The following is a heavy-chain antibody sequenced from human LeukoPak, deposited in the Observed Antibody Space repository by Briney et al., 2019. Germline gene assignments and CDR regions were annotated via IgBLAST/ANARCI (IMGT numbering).Heavy chain of an antibody. CDR1: GFTFRSYA. J-gene: IGHJ4*02. V-gene: IGHV3-23*01. CDR2: TSASGSTT. CDR3: AKDQQYSSGWSSFDY. D-gene: IGHD6-19*01. Sequence: GGSLRLSCAASGFTFRSYAMNWVRQAPGKGLEWVSGTSASGSTTYYADFVRGRFTISRDNSKNTLYLQMNSLRAEDTAVYYCAKDQQYSSGWSSFDYWGQGTLVTVSS.